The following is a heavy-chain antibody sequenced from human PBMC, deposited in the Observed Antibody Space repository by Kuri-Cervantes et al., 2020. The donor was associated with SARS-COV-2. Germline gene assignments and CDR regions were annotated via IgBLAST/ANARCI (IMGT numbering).Heavy chain of an antibody. V-gene: IGHV4-38-2*02. CDR3: ARAVQWELVTAFDI. CDR2: IYHSGST. J-gene: IGHJ3*02. Sequence: SETLSLTCTVSGYSISSGYYWGGIRQPPGRVLEWIGSIYHSGSTYYNPSLKNRVTISVVTSKNQFSLKLSSVTAADTAVYYCARAVQWELVTAFDIWGQGTMVTVSS. D-gene: IGHD1-26*01. CDR1: GYSISSGYY.